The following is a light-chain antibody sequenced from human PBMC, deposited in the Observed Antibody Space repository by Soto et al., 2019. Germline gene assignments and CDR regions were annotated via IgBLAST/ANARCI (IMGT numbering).Light chain of an antibody. CDR3: QQYNSYWT. J-gene: IGKJ1*01. Sequence: DIQMTQSPSTLSASVGDRVTITCRASRSITIWLAWYQQKPGKAPKILIYGASSLESGVPSRFSGSGSGTEFTLTISSLQPDDFATYYCQQYNSYWTFGHGTTGDIK. V-gene: IGKV1-5*01. CDR2: GAS. CDR1: RSITIW.